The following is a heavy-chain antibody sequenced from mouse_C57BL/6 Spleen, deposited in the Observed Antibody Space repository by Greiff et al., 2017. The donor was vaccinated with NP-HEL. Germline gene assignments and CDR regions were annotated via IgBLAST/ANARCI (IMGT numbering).Heavy chain of an antibody. Sequence: QVQLQQPGAELVKPGASVKMSCKASGYTFTSYWITWVKQRPGQGLEWIGDIYPGSGSTNYNEKFKSKATLTVDTSSSTAYMQLSSLTSEDSAVYYGAREGTTALEGDYFDYWGQGTTLTVSS. J-gene: IGHJ2*01. V-gene: IGHV1-55*01. CDR2: IYPGSGST. D-gene: IGHD1-2*01. CDR1: GYTFTSYW. CDR3: AREGTTALEGDYFDY.